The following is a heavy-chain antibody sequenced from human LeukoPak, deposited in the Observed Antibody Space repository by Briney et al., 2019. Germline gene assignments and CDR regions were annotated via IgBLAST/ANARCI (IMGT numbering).Heavy chain of an antibody. V-gene: IGHV3-21*01. Sequence: GGSLRLSCAASGFTFSSYNMNWVRQAPGKGLEWVSSITSSSTYIYYADSVKGRFTISRDNAKNSLYLQMDSLRVEDTAVYYCARDPYSGSYGDYYYYYMDVWGKGTTVTISS. J-gene: IGHJ6*03. CDR2: ITSSSTYI. CDR1: GFTFSSYN. CDR3: ARDPYSGSYGDYYYYYMDV. D-gene: IGHD1-26*01.